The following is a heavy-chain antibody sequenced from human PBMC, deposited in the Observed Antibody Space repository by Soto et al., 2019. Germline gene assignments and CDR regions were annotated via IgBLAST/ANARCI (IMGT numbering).Heavy chain of an antibody. D-gene: IGHD6-13*01. V-gene: IGHV5-51*01. Sequence: PGESLKISCKGSGYSFTSYWIGWVRQMPGKGLEWMGIIYPGDSDTRYSPSFQGQVTISADKSISTAYLQWSSLKASDTAMYYRARLRSSSRNYYGMDVWGQGTTVTVAS. CDR3: ARLRSSSRNYYGMDV. CDR1: GYSFTSYW. CDR2: IYPGDSDT. J-gene: IGHJ6*02.